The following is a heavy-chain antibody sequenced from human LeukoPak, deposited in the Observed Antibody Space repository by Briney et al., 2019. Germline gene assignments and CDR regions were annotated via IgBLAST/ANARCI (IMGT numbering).Heavy chain of an antibody. D-gene: IGHD6-13*01. Sequence: ASVKVSCKASGYTFTSYHIHWVRQAPGQGPEWMGIITPSNGFTTHAQKFQGRLTMTRDTSTSTVYMELNSLTSEDTAVYYCARAGDSNWANYYYGLDVWGKGTTVTVSS. CDR2: ITPSNGFT. CDR1: GYTFTSYH. J-gene: IGHJ6*04. V-gene: IGHV1-46*01. CDR3: ARAGDSNWANYYYGLDV.